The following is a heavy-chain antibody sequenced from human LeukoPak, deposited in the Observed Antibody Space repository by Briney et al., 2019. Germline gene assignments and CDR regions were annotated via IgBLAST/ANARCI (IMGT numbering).Heavy chain of an antibody. CDR2: ISAYNGNT. Sequence: GASVKVSCKASGYTFTSYGISWVRQALGQGLEWMGWISAYNGNTNYAQKLQGRVTMTTDTSTSTAYMELRSLRSDDTAVYYCARAVGAKSRWYYYYYMDVWGKGTTVTVSS. J-gene: IGHJ6*03. D-gene: IGHD1-26*01. CDR3: ARAVGAKSRWYYYYYMDV. CDR1: GYTFTSYG. V-gene: IGHV1-18*01.